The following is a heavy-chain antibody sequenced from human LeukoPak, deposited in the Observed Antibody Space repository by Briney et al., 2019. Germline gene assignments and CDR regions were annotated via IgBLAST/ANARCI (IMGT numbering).Heavy chain of an antibody. Sequence: SEALSLTCTVSGGSISSHYWSWFRQPPGKGLEWIGYIYYSGSTNYNPSLKSRVTISVDTSKNQFSLKLSSVTAADTAVYYCAREKYSGSYYIRFDPWGQGTLVTVSS. CDR2: IYYSGST. V-gene: IGHV4-59*11. J-gene: IGHJ5*02. CDR3: AREKYSGSYYIRFDP. CDR1: GGSISSHY. D-gene: IGHD1-26*01.